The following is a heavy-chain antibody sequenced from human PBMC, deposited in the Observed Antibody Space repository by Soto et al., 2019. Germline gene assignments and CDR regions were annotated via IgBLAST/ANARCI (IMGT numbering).Heavy chain of an antibody. V-gene: IGHV4-34*01. CDR1: GGSFSGYC. D-gene: IGHD6-13*01. J-gene: IGHJ5*02. CDR2: INHSGST. CDR3: ARGPRIAAAGTGWFDP. Sequence: SETLSLTCAVYGGSFSGYCWSWIRQPPGKGLEWIGEINHSGSTNYNPSLKSRVTISVDTSKNQFSLKLSSVTAADTAVYYCARGPRIAAAGTGWFDPWGQGTLVTVSS.